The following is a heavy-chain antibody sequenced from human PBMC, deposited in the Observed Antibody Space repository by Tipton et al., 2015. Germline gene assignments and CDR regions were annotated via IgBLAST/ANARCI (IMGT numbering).Heavy chain of an antibody. Sequence: TLSLTCTVSGVSVNSADYYWGWIRQPPGKGLEWIGSISHSGNTYYNPSLKSRVTISLDTSKNQFSLKLSSVTAADTAVYYCASNYDSSGGYFDYWGQGTLVTVSS. CDR2: ISHSGNT. V-gene: IGHV4-39*07. J-gene: IGHJ4*02. CDR3: ASNYDSSGGYFDY. CDR1: GVSVNSADYY. D-gene: IGHD3-22*01.